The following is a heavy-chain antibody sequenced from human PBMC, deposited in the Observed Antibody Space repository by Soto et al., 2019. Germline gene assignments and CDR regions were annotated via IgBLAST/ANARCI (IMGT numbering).Heavy chain of an antibody. J-gene: IGHJ4*02. V-gene: IGHV4-61*01. CDR2: IYYSGST. D-gene: IGHD5-18*01. Sequence: PETLSLTCTVSGGSVSSGSYYWSWIRQPPGKGLEWSGYIYYSGSTNYNPSLKSRVTISVDTSKNQFSLKLSSVTAADTAVYYCARVSVDVDTAMADFDYWGQGTLVTVSS. CDR3: ARVSVDVDTAMADFDY. CDR1: GGSVSSGSYY.